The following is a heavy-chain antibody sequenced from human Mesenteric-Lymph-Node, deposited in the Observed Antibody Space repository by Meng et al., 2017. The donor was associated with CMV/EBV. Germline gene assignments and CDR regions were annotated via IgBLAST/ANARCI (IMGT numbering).Heavy chain of an antibody. J-gene: IGHJ4*02. Sequence: QVQLQQWDAGLLKPSDTLSLTCAVYGGSFSGYYWSWIRQPPGKGLEWIGEINHSGSTNYNPSLKSRVTISVDTSKNQFSLKLSSVTAADTAVYYCARHQRWLKSEGGFNYWGQGTLVTVSS. CDR3: ARHQRWLKSEGGFNY. V-gene: IGHV4-34*01. CDR2: INHSGST. D-gene: IGHD4-23*01. CDR1: GGSFSGYY.